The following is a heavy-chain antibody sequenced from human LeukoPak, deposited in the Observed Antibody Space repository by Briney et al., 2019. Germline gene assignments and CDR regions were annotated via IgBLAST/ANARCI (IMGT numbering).Heavy chain of an antibody. Sequence: SETLSLTCTVSGGSISSYYWSWIRQPPGKGLEWIGEINHSGSTNYNPSLKSRVTISVDTSKNQFSLKLSSVTAADTAVYYCARGGYPGWFDPWGQGTLVTVSS. D-gene: IGHD5-18*01. J-gene: IGHJ5*02. CDR3: ARGGYPGWFDP. CDR2: INHSGST. CDR1: GGSISSYY. V-gene: IGHV4-34*01.